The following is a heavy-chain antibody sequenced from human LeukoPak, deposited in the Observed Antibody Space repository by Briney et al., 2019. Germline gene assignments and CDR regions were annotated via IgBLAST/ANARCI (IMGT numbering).Heavy chain of an antibody. Sequence: PGGSLRLSCAASGFTSSNYAMSWVRQAPGKGLEWVSAVSGRDTSTYYADSVKGRFTISRDNSKNTLYLQMNSLRAEDTAIYYCAKWGDYDVLTGYYDSDYWGQGTLVTVSS. J-gene: IGHJ4*02. V-gene: IGHV3-23*01. CDR1: GFTSSNYA. CDR3: AKWGDYDVLTGYYDSDY. D-gene: IGHD3-9*01. CDR2: VSGRDTST.